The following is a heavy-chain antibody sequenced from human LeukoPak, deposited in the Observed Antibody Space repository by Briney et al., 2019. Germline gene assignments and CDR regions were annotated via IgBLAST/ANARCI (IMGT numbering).Heavy chain of an antibody. J-gene: IGHJ4*02. V-gene: IGHV3-48*02. CDR3: AGSPITNHFDY. CDR1: GFTFSSYS. D-gene: IGHD3-3*01. Sequence: GGSLRLSCAASGFTFSSYSMNWVRQAPGKGLEWLSYISRSSNTIYYADSVKGRFTISRDNAKNPLYLQMNSLRDEDTAVYYCAGSPITNHFDYWGQGTLVTVSS. CDR2: ISRSSNTI.